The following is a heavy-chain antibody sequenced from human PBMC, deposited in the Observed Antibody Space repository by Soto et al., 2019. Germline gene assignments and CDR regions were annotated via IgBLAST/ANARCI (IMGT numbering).Heavy chain of an antibody. V-gene: IGHV1-8*01. D-gene: IGHD4-17*01. CDR3: ARSTTDSGDRH. CDR1: VYTFTSYD. J-gene: IGHJ4*02. CDR2: MNHNSGNT. Sequence: QVQLVQSGADVKKPGASVKFSFKASVYTFTSYDINWVRQAPGQALEWMGWMNHNSGNTGYAQKFQGRVTMTRNTCISTAYMTLSSMRSEDPAVYYCARSTTDSGDRHWGQGPLVTVSS.